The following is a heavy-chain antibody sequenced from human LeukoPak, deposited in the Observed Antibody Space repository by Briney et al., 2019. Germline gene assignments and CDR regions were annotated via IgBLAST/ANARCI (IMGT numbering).Heavy chain of an antibody. CDR1: GGAISPYY. J-gene: IGHJ4*02. Sequence: SETLSLTCTVSGGAISPYYWTWIRQHPGKGLEWIGYIYYSGSTNYNPSLKSRVTISVDTSKNQFSLKLTSVTAADTAVYYCARGRWRIDYWGQGTLVTVSS. D-gene: IGHD4-23*01. CDR3: ARGRWRIDY. V-gene: IGHV4-59*01. CDR2: IYYSGST.